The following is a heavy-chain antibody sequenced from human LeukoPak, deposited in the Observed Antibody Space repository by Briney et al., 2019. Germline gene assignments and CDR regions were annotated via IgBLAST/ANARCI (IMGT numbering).Heavy chain of an antibody. CDR2: IHYRGST. CDR3: ARVGRFHYGMDV. D-gene: IGHD3-10*01. V-gene: IGHV4-31*03. CDR1: GDSISSGSYY. Sequence: SETLSLTCTVSGDSISSGSYYWSWVRQHPGKGLEWIGYIHYRGSTYHNPSLKSRVTISVDTSKSQISLELNSVTVADTAVYYCARVGRFHYGMDVWGQGTTVTVSS. J-gene: IGHJ6*02.